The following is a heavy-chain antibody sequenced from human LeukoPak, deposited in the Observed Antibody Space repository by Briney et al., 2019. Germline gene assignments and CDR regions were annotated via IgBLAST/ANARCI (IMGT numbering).Heavy chain of an antibody. J-gene: IGHJ4*02. V-gene: IGHV3-23*01. CDR2: LSGSGGST. CDR1: GFTFSSYA. D-gene: IGHD1-26*01. CDR3: AKDIGARRHFDY. Sequence: GGSLRLSCAASGFTFSSYAMSWVRQAPGKGLEWVSGLSGSGGSTYYADSVRGRFTTSRDNAKNTLYLQMNSLRAEDTAVYYCAKDIGARRHFDYWGQGTLVTVSS.